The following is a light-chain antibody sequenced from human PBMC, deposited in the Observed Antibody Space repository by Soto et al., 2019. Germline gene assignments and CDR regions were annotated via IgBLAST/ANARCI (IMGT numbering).Light chain of an antibody. CDR1: QGISGR. Sequence: DIQMTQSPSSVSASVGDRVTITCRASQGISGRLAWYQQTPGKAPRLLIYETSTLQTGVPSRFSGSGSGTDFTLTISSLQPEDFAIYYCQQGHSFPLTVVGGTKVEI. J-gene: IGKJ4*01. CDR2: ETS. V-gene: IGKV1-12*01. CDR3: QQGHSFPLT.